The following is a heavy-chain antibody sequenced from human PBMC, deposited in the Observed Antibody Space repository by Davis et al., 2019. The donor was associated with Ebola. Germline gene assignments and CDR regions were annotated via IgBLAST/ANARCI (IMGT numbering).Heavy chain of an antibody. CDR3: ARYTDTLKGGLDY. Sequence: PSETLSLTCAVYGGSFSGYYWSWIRQPPGKGLEWIGEINHSGSTNYNPSLKSRVTISVDTSKNQFSLKLSSVTAADTDVYYCARYTDTLKGGLDYWGQGTLVTVSS. CDR1: GGSFSGYY. CDR2: INHSGST. D-gene: IGHD2-15*01. J-gene: IGHJ4*02. V-gene: IGHV4-34*01.